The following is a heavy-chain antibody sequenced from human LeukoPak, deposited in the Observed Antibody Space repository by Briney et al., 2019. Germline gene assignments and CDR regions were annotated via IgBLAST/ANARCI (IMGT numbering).Heavy chain of an antibody. Sequence: SVKVACKASGFTFTSSAMQWVRQARGQRLEWIGWIVVGSGNTNYAQKFQERVTITRDMSTSTAYMELSSLRSEDTAVYYCAAALEYQLLKGYFDLWGRGSLVTVSS. CDR3: AAALEYQLLKGYFDL. CDR2: IVVGSGNT. D-gene: IGHD2-2*01. V-gene: IGHV1-58*02. CDR1: GFTFTSSA. J-gene: IGHJ2*01.